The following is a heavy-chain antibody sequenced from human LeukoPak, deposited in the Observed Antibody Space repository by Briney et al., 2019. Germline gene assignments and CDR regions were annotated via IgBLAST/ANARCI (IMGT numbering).Heavy chain of an antibody. CDR3: ARLGIVGATAAY. CDR1: GSLFTSYW. D-gene: IGHD1-26*01. Sequence: GESLQISCKASGSLFTSYWIGWVRPLPGKGLEWMGIMFPGDPDTRYSPSFQGQVTISADNSISTAYLQWSSLKASDTAMYYCARLGIVGATAAYWGQGTLVTVSS. J-gene: IGHJ4*02. CDR2: MFPGDPDT. V-gene: IGHV5-51*01.